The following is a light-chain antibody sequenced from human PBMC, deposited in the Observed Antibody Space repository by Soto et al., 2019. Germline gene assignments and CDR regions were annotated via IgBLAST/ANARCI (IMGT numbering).Light chain of an antibody. CDR1: QTIFTW. V-gene: IGKV1-5*01. Sequence: DIQMTQSPSTPSASVGDRVTITCRASQTIFTWLAWYQQKPGKAPKLLIYDASTLESGVPSRFSGSGSGTEFTLTISSLQPDDFGNYYCQQYNTDSWTFGQGTKVDIK. CDR2: DAS. J-gene: IGKJ1*01. CDR3: QQYNTDSWT.